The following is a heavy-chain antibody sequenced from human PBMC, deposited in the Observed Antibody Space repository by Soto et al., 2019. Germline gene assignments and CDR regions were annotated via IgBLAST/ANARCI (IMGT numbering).Heavy chain of an antibody. CDR2: VYWDDDK. Sequence: QITLNESGPALVKPTQTLTLTCTFSGFSLNTRDVGVGWIRQPPGKALEWLGVVYWDDDKTYSPSLKSRLTITKDAPKNQVVLRMTKMDAVDTATYYCAHWRGGVASFWGQGTLVTVSS. V-gene: IGHV2-5*02. CDR1: GFSLNTRDVG. CDR3: AHWRGGVASF. J-gene: IGHJ4*02. D-gene: IGHD3-16*01.